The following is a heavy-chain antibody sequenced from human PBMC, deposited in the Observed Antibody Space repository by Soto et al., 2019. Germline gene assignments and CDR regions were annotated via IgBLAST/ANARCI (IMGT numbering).Heavy chain of an antibody. Sequence: SETLSLTCTVCGGSISSSSYYWGWIRQPPGKGLEWIGSIYYSGSTYYNPSLKSRVTISVDTSKNQFSLKLSSVTAADTAVYYCARRYSRSFDFWGQGTLVT. CDR1: GGSISSSSYY. V-gene: IGHV4-39*01. J-gene: IGHJ4*02. CDR3: ARRYSRSFDF. D-gene: IGHD6-13*01. CDR2: IYYSGST.